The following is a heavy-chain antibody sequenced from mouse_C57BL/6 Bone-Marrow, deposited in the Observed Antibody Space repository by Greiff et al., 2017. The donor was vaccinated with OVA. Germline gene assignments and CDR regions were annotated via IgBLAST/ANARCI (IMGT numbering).Heavy chain of an antibody. CDR2: IWSGGST. V-gene: IGHV2-2*01. J-gene: IGHJ4*01. CDR3: ARKRGYDGYYYAMDY. CDR1: GFSLTSYG. Sequence: VHLVESGPGLVQPSQSLSITCTVSGFSLTSYGVHWVRQSPGKGLEWLGVIWSGGSTDYNAAFISRLSISKDNSKSQVFFKMNSLQADDTAIYYCARKRGYDGYYYAMDYWGQGTSVTVSS. D-gene: IGHD2-3*01.